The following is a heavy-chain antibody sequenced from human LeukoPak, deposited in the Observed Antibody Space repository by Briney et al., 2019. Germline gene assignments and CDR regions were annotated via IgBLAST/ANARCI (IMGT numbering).Heavy chain of an antibody. CDR1: GFTSSTYT. Sequence: GGSLRLSCEVSGFTSSTYTMNWVRQAPGKGLEWVSSISSSSIYIYYADSVRGRFTISRDNAKNSLYLQISSLRAEDTAMYYCARVEASGYDYGAFDYWGQGTLVTVSS. CDR2: ISSSSIYI. D-gene: IGHD5-12*01. J-gene: IGHJ4*02. V-gene: IGHV3-21*01. CDR3: ARVEASGYDYGAFDY.